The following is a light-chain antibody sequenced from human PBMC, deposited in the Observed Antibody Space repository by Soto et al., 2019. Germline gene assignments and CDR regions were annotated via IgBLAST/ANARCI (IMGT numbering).Light chain of an antibody. Sequence: EIVLTQSPGTLSLSPGERATLSCRASQSVSSSYLAWYQQKPGQAPRLLIYGASSRATGIPDRFSGSGSGTGFTLTISRLEPEDFAVYYCQQYGSSRTFDQGTKVEIK. CDR1: QSVSSSY. CDR2: GAS. CDR3: QQYGSSRT. J-gene: IGKJ1*01. V-gene: IGKV3-20*01.